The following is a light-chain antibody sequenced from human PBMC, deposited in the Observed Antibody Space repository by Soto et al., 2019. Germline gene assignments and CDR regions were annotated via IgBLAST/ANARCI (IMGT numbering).Light chain of an antibody. CDR3: QQYGSSPIT. CDR1: QSVSSIY. CDR2: ATS. V-gene: IGKV3-20*01. Sequence: EIVLTPSPGTLSLSPGERATLSCRASQSVSSIYLAWYQQKPGQAPSLLIYATSSRATGIPDRFSGSGSGTDFSLTISRLEPEDFAVYYCQQYGSSPITFGQGTRLEIK. J-gene: IGKJ5*01.